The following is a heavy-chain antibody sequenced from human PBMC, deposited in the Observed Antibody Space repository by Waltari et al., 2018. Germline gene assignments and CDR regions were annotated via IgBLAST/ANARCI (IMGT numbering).Heavy chain of an antibody. J-gene: IGHJ6*02. CDR1: GFTVSSNY. CDR2: IYSGGST. CDR3: ARDSGGAARPGYYYYYGMDV. D-gene: IGHD6-6*01. Sequence: EVQLVESGGGLIQPGGSLRLSCAASGFTVSSNYMSWVRQAPGKGLEWVSVIYSGGSTYYADSVKGRFTISRDNSKNPLYLQMNSLRAEDTAVYYCARDSGGAARPGYYYYYGMDVLGQGTTVTVSS. V-gene: IGHV3-53*01.